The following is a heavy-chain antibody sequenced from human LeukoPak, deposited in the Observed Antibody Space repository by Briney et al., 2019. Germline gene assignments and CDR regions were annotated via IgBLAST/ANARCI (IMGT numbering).Heavy chain of an antibody. Sequence: SETLSLTCNVSGFSLTIGYFWGWIRQPPGKGLEWIGSIYYSGSTYYNPSLKSRVTISVDTSKNQFSLKLSSVTAADTAVYYCARDHYYDSSGYSEAFDYWGQGTLVTVSS. D-gene: IGHD3-22*01. J-gene: IGHJ4*02. CDR2: IYYSGST. CDR3: ARDHYYDSSGYSEAFDY. V-gene: IGHV4-38-2*02. CDR1: GFSLTIGYF.